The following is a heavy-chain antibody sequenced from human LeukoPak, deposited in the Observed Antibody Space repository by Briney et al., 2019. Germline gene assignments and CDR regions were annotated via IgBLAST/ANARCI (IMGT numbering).Heavy chain of an antibody. D-gene: IGHD2-2*02. Sequence: SETLSLTCTVSGGSTSSYYWSWIRQPAGKGLEWIGRIYTSGSTNYNPSLKSRVTMSVDTSKNQFSLKLSSVTAADTAVYYCARDATGYCSSTSCYISLVGYYYYYMDVWGKGTTVTVSS. J-gene: IGHJ6*03. CDR1: GGSTSSYY. CDR3: ARDATGYCSSTSCYISLVGYYYYYMDV. CDR2: IYTSGST. V-gene: IGHV4-4*07.